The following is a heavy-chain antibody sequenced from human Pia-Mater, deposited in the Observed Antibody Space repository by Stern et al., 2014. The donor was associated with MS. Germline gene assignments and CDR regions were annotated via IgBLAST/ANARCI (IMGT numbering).Heavy chain of an antibody. Sequence: QMQLVQSGAEVKKPGASVKVSCKASGYTFTSYFIHWVRQAPGQGFEWLGIIDPSDGSTTYAQKFQGRVTMTRDTSASTVHMALSGLRFEDTAMYYCASGRGYSGYDIWGQGTLVTVSS. D-gene: IGHD5-12*01. J-gene: IGHJ4*02. V-gene: IGHV1-46*01. CDR2: IDPSDGST. CDR3: ASGRGYSGYDI. CDR1: GYTFTSYF.